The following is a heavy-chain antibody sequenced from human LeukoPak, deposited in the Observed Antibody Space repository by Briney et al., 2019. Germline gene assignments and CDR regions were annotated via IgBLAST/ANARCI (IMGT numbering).Heavy chain of an antibody. V-gene: IGHV3-30*18. Sequence: GGSLRLSCAASGFTVSGNYMTWVRQAPGKGLEWVAVISYDGSNKYYADSVKGRFTISRDNSKNTLYLQMNSLRAEDTAVYYCAKGLVRYCSGGSCYGGADPWGQGTLVTVSS. CDR1: GFTVSGNY. CDR2: ISYDGSNK. D-gene: IGHD2-15*01. CDR3: AKGLVRYCSGGSCYGGADP. J-gene: IGHJ5*02.